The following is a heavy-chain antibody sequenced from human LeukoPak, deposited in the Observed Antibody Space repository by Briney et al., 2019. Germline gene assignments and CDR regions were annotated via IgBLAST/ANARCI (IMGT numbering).Heavy chain of an antibody. CDR1: GFFFSNYW. V-gene: IGHV3-7*01. CDR2: INQDSKRN. D-gene: IGHD3-16*01. J-gene: IGHJ4*02. Sequence: PAGSLTLTCTVSGFFFSNYWMSWVRQAPGQGLEWLGNINQDSKRNNYVDSVKGRFIIFSVNAKNSPYLQMNSLKADDTGVFYCVRDYVWGTRDPDYWGRGTLVTVSS. CDR3: VRDYVWGTRDPDY.